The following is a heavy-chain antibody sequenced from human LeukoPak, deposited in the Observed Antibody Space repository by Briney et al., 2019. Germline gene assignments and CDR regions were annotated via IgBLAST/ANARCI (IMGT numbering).Heavy chain of an antibody. CDR1: GFTFSRHW. J-gene: IGHJ4*02. CDR3: ARGPRIAVAGTVGFDY. Sequence: GGSLRLSCAASGFTFSRHWMRWVREAPGKGLECVANIKQDGSEKYHVDSVKGRFTISRDNAKNSLYVQMNSLRAEDTAVYYCARGPRIAVAGTVGFDYWGQGTLVTVSS. D-gene: IGHD6-19*01. V-gene: IGHV3-7*01. CDR2: IKQDGSEK.